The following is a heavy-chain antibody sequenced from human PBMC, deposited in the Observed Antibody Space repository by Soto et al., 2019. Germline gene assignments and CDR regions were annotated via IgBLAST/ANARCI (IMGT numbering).Heavy chain of an antibody. CDR2: ISSNGGST. Sequence: GGSLRLSCAASGFTFSSYAMHWVRQAPGKGLEYVSAISSNGGSTYYANSVKGRFTISRDNSKNTLYLQMGSLRAEDMAVYYCARNVVPAASGVWFDPWGQGTLVTVSS. J-gene: IGHJ5*02. CDR3: ARNVVPAASGVWFDP. D-gene: IGHD2-2*01. V-gene: IGHV3-64*01. CDR1: GFTFSSYA.